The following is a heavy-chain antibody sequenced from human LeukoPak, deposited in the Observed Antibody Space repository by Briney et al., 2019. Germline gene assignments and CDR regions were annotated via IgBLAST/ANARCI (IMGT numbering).Heavy chain of an antibody. V-gene: IGHV4-39*07. CDR2: IFYSGST. CDR3: ATSPMWFGELFGSYYMDV. D-gene: IGHD3-10*01. CDR1: GGSISTSNYY. J-gene: IGHJ6*03. Sequence: SETLSLTCTVSGGSISTSNYYWGWIRQPPGKGLEWIGNIFYSGSTYYSPSVKSRVTISLDTSRNQFSLKLNSVTTADTAVYYCATSPMWFGELFGSYYMDVWGKGTTVTISS.